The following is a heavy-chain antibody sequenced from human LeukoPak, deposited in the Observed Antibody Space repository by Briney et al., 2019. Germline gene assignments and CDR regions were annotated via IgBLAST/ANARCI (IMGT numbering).Heavy chain of an antibody. CDR3: ARYSQWLAALDY. J-gene: IGHJ4*02. V-gene: IGHV4-59*08. CDR2: IYYSGST. CDR1: GGSISSYY. Sequence: PSETLSLTCTVSGGSISSYYWSWIRQPPGKGLEWIGYIYYSGSTNYNPSLKSRVTISVDTSKNQFSLKLSSVAAADTAVYYCARYSQWLAALDYWGQGTLVTVSS. D-gene: IGHD6-19*01.